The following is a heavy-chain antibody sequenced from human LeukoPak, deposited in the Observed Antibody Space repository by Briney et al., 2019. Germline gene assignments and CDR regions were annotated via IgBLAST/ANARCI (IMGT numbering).Heavy chain of an antibody. D-gene: IGHD3-10*01. Sequence: SETLSLTCTVSGGSISSYYWSWIRQPPGKGLEWIGYIYYSGSANYNPSLKSRVTISVDTSKNQFSLKLSSVTAADTAVYYCARGPDSPSYYYYMDVWGKGTTVTVSS. CDR2: IYYSGSA. CDR3: ARGPDSPSYYYYMDV. V-gene: IGHV4-59*08. CDR1: GGSISSYY. J-gene: IGHJ6*03.